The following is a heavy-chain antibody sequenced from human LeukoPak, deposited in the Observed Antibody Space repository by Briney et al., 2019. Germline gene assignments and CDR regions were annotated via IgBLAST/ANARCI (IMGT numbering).Heavy chain of an antibody. CDR2: ICGSGDTT. CDR3: ARERSGSCYSPNDY. V-gene: IGHV3-23*01. CDR1: GFTFDDYA. J-gene: IGHJ4*02. D-gene: IGHD2-15*01. Sequence: GGSLRLSCAASGFTFDDYAMHWVRQAPGKGLEWVSAICGSGDTTYYADSVKGRFTISRDTSKNTLYLQMNSLRAEDTAIYYCARERSGSCYSPNDYWGQGTLVTVSS.